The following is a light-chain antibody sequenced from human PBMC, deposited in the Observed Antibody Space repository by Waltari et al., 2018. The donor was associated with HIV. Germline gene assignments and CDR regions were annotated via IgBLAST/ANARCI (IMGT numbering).Light chain of an antibody. J-gene: IGLJ2*01. CDR1: SGNSNYK. CDR3: GADHGSGSNFVRI. CDR2: VGTGGIVG. V-gene: IGLV9-49*03. Sequence: QPVLTQPPSASASLGASVTLTYTLSSGNSNYKVDWYQQRPGKGPRFVMRVGTGGIVGSKGDDIPDRFSVLGSGLNRYLTIKNIQEEDESDYHCGADHGSGSNFVRIFGGGTKLTVL.